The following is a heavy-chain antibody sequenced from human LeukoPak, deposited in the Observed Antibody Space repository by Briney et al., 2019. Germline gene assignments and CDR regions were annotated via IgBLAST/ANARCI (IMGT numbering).Heavy chain of an antibody. J-gene: IGHJ5*02. CDR2: IYPGDPDT. D-gene: IGHD3-16*01. CDR3: AIFDFLFGEITQWFDP. Sequence: GESLKISCKGSRYNFTIYWIGWVRQMPGKGLEWMGIIYPGDPDTRYSPSFQGQVTISADKSISTAYLQWSSLKASDTAIYYCAIFDFLFGEITQWFDPWGQGTPVTVSS. V-gene: IGHV5-51*01. CDR1: RYNFTIYW.